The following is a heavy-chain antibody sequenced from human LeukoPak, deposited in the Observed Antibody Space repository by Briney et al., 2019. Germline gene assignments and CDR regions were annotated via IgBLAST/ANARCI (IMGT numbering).Heavy chain of an antibody. CDR1: GGSFSGYY. D-gene: IGHD6-13*01. Sequence: SETLSLTCAVYGGSFSGYYWSWIRQPPGKGLEWIGEINHSGSTNYNPSLKSRVTISVDTSKNQFSLKLSSVTAADTAAYYCATTIAAAGTRGIDYWGQGTLVTVSS. CDR3: ATTIAAAGTRGIDY. V-gene: IGHV4-34*01. J-gene: IGHJ4*02. CDR2: INHSGST.